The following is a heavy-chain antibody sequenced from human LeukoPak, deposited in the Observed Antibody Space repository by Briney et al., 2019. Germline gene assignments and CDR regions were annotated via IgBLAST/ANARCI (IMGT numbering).Heavy chain of an antibody. CDR1: GLTFDDYA. V-gene: IGHV3-43*02. Sequence: GGSLRLSCAASGLTFDDYAMHWVRKAPGKGLEWVSLISEDGGSTYYADSVKGRFTISRDNSNNSLYLQMNSLRLEDTALYYCAKSIAAAGYYYYGMDVWGQGTTVTVSS. CDR3: AKSIAAAGYYYYGMDV. D-gene: IGHD6-13*01. CDR2: ISEDGGST. J-gene: IGHJ6*02.